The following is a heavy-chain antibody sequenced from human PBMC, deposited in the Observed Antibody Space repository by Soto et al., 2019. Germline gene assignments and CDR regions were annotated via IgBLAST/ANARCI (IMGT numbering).Heavy chain of an antibody. J-gene: IGHJ4*02. CDR1: VLTFSNYA. D-gene: IGHD1-7*01. CDR2: MSSSSSTT. Sequence: WWSLRLACATSVLTFSNYAMSWCRQAPGGGLEWVSSMSSSSSTTYYADSVKGRFTISRDRSKNTLYLQMSSLRAEDTALYYCAKNQERELPRVIDFWGQGTLVTVSS. V-gene: IGHV3-23*01. CDR3: AKNQERELPRVIDF.